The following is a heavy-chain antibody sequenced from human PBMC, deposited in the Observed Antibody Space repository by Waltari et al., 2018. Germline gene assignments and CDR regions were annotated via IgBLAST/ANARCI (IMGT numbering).Heavy chain of an antibody. CDR2: ISSTSSDI. CDR1: GFTFNTYT. J-gene: IGHJ6*02. CDR3: AGGYSSYYGMDV. Sequence: EVQLVESGGGLVKPGGSLRPSWAACGFTFNTYTMNWVRQAPGKGLEWVSSISSTSSDIYYADSVKGRFTISRDNAKSSLYLQLNSLRAEDTAVYYCAGGYSSYYGMDVWGQGTTVTVSS. V-gene: IGHV3-21*02. D-gene: IGHD6-13*01.